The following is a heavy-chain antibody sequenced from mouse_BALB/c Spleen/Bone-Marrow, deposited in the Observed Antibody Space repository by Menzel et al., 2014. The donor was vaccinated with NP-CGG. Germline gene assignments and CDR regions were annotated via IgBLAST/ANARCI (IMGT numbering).Heavy chain of an antibody. D-gene: IGHD5-1-1*01. J-gene: IGHJ4*01. Sequence: VQLQQSGAELVKPGASVKLSCTASGFNIKDTYMHWVKQRPEQGLEWIGRIDPANGNIKFAPKFQGKATITADTSSNTTYLHLSSLTSEDTAVYYCARGIPYYPMDFWGQGTSVTVSS. V-gene: IGHV14-3*02. CDR3: ARGIPYYPMDF. CDR1: GFNIKDTY. CDR2: IDPANGNI.